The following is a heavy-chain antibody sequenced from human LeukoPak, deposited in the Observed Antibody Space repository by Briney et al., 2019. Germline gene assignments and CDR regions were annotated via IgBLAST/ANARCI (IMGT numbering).Heavy chain of an antibody. D-gene: IGHD1-1*01. CDR3: ARHVVTRRPPAATKRTWFDP. CDR2: IHHTGNT. V-gene: IGHV4-34*01. Sequence: SETLSLTCSVYGGSFSDSYWSWIRQPPGKGLEWIGEIHHTGNTNYNPSPMSRVTMLVDTSKKQFYLQLTSVTAADTAVYYCARHVVTRRPPAATKRTWFDPWGQGTLVTVSS. CDR1: GGSFSDSY. J-gene: IGHJ5*02.